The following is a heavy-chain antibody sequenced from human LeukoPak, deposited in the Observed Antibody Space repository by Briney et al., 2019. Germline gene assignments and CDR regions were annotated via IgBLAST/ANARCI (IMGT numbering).Heavy chain of an antibody. D-gene: IGHD3-16*01. Sequence: ASVKVSCKASGYTFTSYAMHWVRQAPGQRLEWMGWINAGNGNTKYSQKFQGRVTITRDTSASTAYMEPSSLRSEDTAVYYCARDLLAYPFDPWGQGTLVTVSS. CDR1: GYTFTSYA. CDR3: ARDLLAYPFDP. J-gene: IGHJ5*02. V-gene: IGHV1-3*01. CDR2: INAGNGNT.